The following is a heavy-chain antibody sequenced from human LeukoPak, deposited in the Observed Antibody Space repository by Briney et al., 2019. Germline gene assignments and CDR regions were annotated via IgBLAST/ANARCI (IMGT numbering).Heavy chain of an antibody. Sequence: PGRSLRLSCAASGFTFSNAWMNWVRQAPGKGLEWVGRIKSETDGGTTDYTAPVKGRFTISRDDSKHTLYLQVNSLKTEDTAVYYCTTGNWGSFSYWGQGTLVTVSS. CDR3: TTGNWGSFSY. V-gene: IGHV3-15*01. CDR2: IKSETDGGTT. D-gene: IGHD7-27*01. J-gene: IGHJ4*02. CDR1: GFTFSNAW.